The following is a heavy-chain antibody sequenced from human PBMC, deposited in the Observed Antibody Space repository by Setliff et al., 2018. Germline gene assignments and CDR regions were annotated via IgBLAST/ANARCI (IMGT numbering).Heavy chain of an antibody. CDR2: VRSRINNFAT. CDR3: VKLVPQAISSDP. J-gene: IGHJ5*02. Sequence: GGSLRLSCAASGFTFSRSAIHWVRQASGKGLEWVGRVRSRINNFATAYDASVKGRFIISRDDSKNTAYLQMNSLKTEDTAVYYCVKLVPQAISSDPWGQGTLVTVSS. CDR1: GFTFSRSA. D-gene: IGHD3-10*01. V-gene: IGHV3-73*01.